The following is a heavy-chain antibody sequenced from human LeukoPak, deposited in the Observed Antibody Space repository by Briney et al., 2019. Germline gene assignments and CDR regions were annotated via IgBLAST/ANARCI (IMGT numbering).Heavy chain of an antibody. D-gene: IGHD3-10*01. CDR3: ASGSGSYRTPYYYMDV. J-gene: IGHJ6*03. CDR2: IYSSGST. CDR1: GFTVSSNY. Sequence: GGSLRLSCAASGFTVSSNYMSWVRQAPGKGLEWVSVIYSSGSTYYADSVKGRFTISRDNSKNTLYLQMNSLRAEDTAVYYCASGSGSYRTPYYYMDVWGKGTTVTVSS. V-gene: IGHV3-53*01.